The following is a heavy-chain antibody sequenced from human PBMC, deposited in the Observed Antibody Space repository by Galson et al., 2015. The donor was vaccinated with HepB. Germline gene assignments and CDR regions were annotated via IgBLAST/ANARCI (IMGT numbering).Heavy chain of an antibody. D-gene: IGHD2-2*01. V-gene: IGHV1-69*13. CDR1: GGTSSTYA. Sequence: SVKVSCKASGGTSSTYAIAWVRQAPGQGLEWLGGIIPKFDKAHYGQRFQGRVTITADESTSSSYMDLSSLKPEDTAVYYCALVPDAMRGRGDNWFDPWGQGTLVTVAS. CDR3: ALVPDAMRGRGDNWFDP. J-gene: IGHJ5*02. CDR2: IIPKFDKA.